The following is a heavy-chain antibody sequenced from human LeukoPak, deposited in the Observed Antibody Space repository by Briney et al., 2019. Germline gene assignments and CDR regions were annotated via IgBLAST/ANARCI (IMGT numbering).Heavy chain of an antibody. D-gene: IGHD4-17*01. J-gene: IGHJ3*02. Sequence: SETLSLTCTVSGGSISSNYWSWIRQPPGKGLEWIGYIYYSVTTNYNPSLKSRVTISVDTSKNQFSLNLSSVTAADTAVYYCARSPTVPRAFDIWGQETMVTVSS. CDR3: ARSPTVPRAFDI. CDR1: GGSISSNY. CDR2: IYYSVTT. V-gene: IGHV4-59*01.